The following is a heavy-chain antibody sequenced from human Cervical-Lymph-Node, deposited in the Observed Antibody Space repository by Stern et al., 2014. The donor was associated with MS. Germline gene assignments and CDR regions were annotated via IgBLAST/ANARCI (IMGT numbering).Heavy chain of an antibody. V-gene: IGHV3-7*01. J-gene: IGHJ4*02. Sequence: EMQLVEYGGGLVEPGGALRLSWAASGFSFSTSWMDWVRQAPGKGLEWVANIKGDGSASHYVDVVKCLLTISRDNAKNSLYLQMNSLRAEATAVYFCSWSLNFWGQGTLVTVFS. CDR3: SWSLNF. CDR1: GFSFSTSW. D-gene: IGHD2-15*01. CDR2: IKGDGSAS.